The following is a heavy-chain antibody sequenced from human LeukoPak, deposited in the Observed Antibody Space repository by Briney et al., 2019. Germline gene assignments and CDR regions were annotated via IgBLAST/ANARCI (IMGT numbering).Heavy chain of an antibody. V-gene: IGHV3-11*01. J-gene: IGHJ6*03. CDR2: ISSSGATI. D-gene: IGHD2-15*01. CDR3: ARPEEVAGTYYYYYYMDV. Sequence: SGGSLRLSCAASGFTFSDYYMSWIRQAPGKGLQWVSYISSSGATIYYADSVKGRFTISRDNAKNSLYLQMNSLRAEDTAVYYCARPEEVAGTYYYYYYMDVWGKGTTVTVSS. CDR1: GFTFSDYY.